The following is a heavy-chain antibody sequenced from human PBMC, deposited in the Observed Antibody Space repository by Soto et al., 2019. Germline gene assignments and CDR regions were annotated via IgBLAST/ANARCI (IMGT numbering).Heavy chain of an antibody. D-gene: IGHD6-6*01. CDR1: GFTFSSYS. V-gene: IGHV3-21*01. J-gene: IGHJ4*02. CDR2: ISSSSSYI. CDR3: ARDYSSSSYYFDY. Sequence: EVQLVESGGGLVKPGGSLRLSCAASGFTFSSYSMNWVRQAPGKGLEWVSSISSSSSYIYYADSVKGRVTISRDNAKNSLYRQMNSLRAEDTAVYYCARDYSSSSYYFDYWGQGTLVTVSS.